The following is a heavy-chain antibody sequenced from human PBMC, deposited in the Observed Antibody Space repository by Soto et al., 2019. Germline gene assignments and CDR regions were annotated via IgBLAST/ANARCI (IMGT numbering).Heavy chain of an antibody. CDR1: GDTFTSYW. CDR2: IYPGDSDT. J-gene: IGHJ5*02. Sequence: GGSLKISCEVPGDTFTSYWIGWVRQMPGKGLEWMGIIYPGDSDTRYSPSLLGQVTISADKSISTAYLQWSSVTASDTSIYYCPRQGSIANRRNWLDPWGQGTPVTISS. D-gene: IGHD6-6*01. CDR3: PRQGSIANRRNWLDP. V-gene: IGHV5-51*01.